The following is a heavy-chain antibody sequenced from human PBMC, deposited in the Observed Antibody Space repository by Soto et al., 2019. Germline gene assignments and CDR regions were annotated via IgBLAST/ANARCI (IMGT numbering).Heavy chain of an antibody. Sequence: EVLLVESGGGLVQPDRPLRLSCEASGFNFGNYAMHWVRQVPGKGLEWVSAISWNSGQLDYADSVRARFTISRDNGKNSLYLEMNSLRPDDTALYFCAKDKSTGEYSYYRYMDVWGRGTTVIVSS. CDR1: GFNFGNYA. CDR2: ISWNSGQL. J-gene: IGHJ6*03. D-gene: IGHD4-17*01. V-gene: IGHV3-9*01. CDR3: AKDKSTGEYSYYRYMDV.